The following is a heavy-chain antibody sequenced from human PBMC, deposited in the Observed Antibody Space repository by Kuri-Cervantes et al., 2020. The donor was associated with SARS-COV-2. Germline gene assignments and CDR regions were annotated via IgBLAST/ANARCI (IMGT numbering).Heavy chain of an antibody. CDR1: GYTFTNND. CDR2: MDPDTGNA. Sequence: ASVKVSCKASGYTFTNNDINWVRHASGQGLEWMGWMDPDTGNAGYAQKFQGRVTMTRIMSTSTAYMELSSLRSEETAVYYCARGPHNAFDIWGQGTMVTVSS. V-gene: IGHV1-8*02. J-gene: IGHJ3*02. CDR3: ARGPHNAFDI.